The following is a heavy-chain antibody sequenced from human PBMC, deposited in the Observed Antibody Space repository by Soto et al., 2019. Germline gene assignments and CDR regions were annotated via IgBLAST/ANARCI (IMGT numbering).Heavy chain of an antibody. CDR1: GGTFSSYA. CDR3: ARVWGGAFDI. CDR2: ISPNNGTT. V-gene: IGHV1-18*01. D-gene: IGHD3-10*01. Sequence: ASVKVSCKASGGTFSSYAISWVRQAPGQGLEWMGWISPNNGTTNYAQKLQGRVTMTADTSTSTAYMELRSLRSDDTAVYYCARVWGGAFDIWGQGTMVTVS. J-gene: IGHJ3*02.